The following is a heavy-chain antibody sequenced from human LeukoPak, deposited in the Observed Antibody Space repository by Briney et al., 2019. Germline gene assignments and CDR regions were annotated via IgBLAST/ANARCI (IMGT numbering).Heavy chain of an antibody. CDR2: LIASGAKT. J-gene: IGHJ4*02. D-gene: IGHD5/OR15-5a*01. V-gene: IGHV3-23*01. CDR1: GFTFRIYG. Sequence: GGSLRLSCAASGFTFRIYGMRWVRQGPGKGVEGVSALIASGAKTYYAASVKGRFTISRDNSKNTLYFQMSSLRAEDTAVYYCAKDVSGNFDYWGQGTLVTVSS. CDR3: AKDVSGNFDY.